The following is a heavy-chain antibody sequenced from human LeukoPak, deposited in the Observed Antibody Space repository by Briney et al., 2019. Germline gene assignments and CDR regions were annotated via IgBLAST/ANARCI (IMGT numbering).Heavy chain of an antibody. D-gene: IGHD3-3*01. CDR2: ISYDGSNK. Sequence: GGSLRLSCSASGFTFSSYAMHWVRQAPGKGLEWVAVISYDGSNKKYADSVKGRFTISRDNSKNTLYLQMNSLRAEDTAVYYCARDRNTDFWSGYYTNYCDYWGQGTLVTVSS. J-gene: IGHJ4*02. CDR1: GFTFSSYA. V-gene: IGHV3-30*04. CDR3: ARDRNTDFWSGYYTNYCDY.